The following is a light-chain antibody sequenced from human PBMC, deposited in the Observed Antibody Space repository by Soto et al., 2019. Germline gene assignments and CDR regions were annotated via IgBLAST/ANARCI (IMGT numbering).Light chain of an antibody. J-gene: IGLJ2*01. CDR1: SSDVGGYNY. CDR2: EVS. Sequence: SALTQPASVSGSPGQSITISCTGTSSDVGGYNYVSWYQQHPGKAPKLMIYEVSNRPSGVSNRFSGSKSGNTASLTISGLQAEDEAGYYCSSYTTSSTLDVVFGGGTKLTVL. CDR3: SSYTTSSTLDVV. V-gene: IGLV2-14*01.